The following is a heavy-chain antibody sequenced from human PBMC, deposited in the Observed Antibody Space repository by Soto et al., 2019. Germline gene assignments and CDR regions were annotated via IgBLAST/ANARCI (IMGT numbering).Heavy chain of an antibody. CDR3: ARVIGGGRGDY. Sequence: PSETLSLTCAVYGGSFSGYYWSWIRQPPGKGLEWIGEINHSGSTNYNPSLKSRVTISVDTSKNQFSLKLSSVTAADTAVYYCARVIGGGRGDYWGQGTLVTSPQ. V-gene: IGHV4-34*01. J-gene: IGHJ4*02. D-gene: IGHD3-10*01. CDR1: GGSFSGYY. CDR2: INHSGST.